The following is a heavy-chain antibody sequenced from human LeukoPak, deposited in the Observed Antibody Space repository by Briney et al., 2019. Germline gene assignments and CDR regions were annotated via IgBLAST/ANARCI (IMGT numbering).Heavy chain of an antibody. V-gene: IGHV3-21*01. CDR1: GFTFSGYS. D-gene: IGHD1-26*01. Sequence: PGGSLRLSCAASGFTFSGYSMNWVRQAPGRGLEWVSSISSISTYIYYTDSVKGRFTISRDNAKNSLYLQMNSLRAEDTAVYYCARISGNYLEYYLDYWGQGALVTVSS. CDR2: ISSISTYI. J-gene: IGHJ4*02. CDR3: ARISGNYLEYYLDY.